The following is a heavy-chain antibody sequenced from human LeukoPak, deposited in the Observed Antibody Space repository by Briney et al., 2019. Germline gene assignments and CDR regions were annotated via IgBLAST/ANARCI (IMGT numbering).Heavy chain of an antibody. CDR3: ARGPHWDPHFGY. D-gene: IGHD7-27*01. J-gene: IGHJ4*02. Sequence: ASVKVSCKASGFTFTAYHMHWVRQAPGQGLEWMGWINPNSGGTNYAQKFQGRVTMTGDMSISTAYMELSGLRSDDTAVYYCARGPHWDPHFGYWGQGTLVTVSS. V-gene: IGHV1-2*02. CDR1: GFTFTAYH. CDR2: INPNSGGT.